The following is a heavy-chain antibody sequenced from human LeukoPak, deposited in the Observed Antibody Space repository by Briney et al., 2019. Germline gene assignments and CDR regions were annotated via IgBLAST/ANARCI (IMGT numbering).Heavy chain of an antibody. D-gene: IGHD6-13*01. V-gene: IGHV3-23*01. CDR2: ISGSGGST. CDR3: AKVRFGLGIAAAANDAFDI. CDR1: GFTFSSYA. J-gene: IGHJ3*02. Sequence: GGSLRLSCAASGFTFSSYAMSWVRQAPGKGLEWVSAISGSGGSTYYADSVKGRFTISRDNSKNTLYLQMNSPRAEDTAVYYCAKVRFGLGIAAAANDAFDIWGQGTMVTVSS.